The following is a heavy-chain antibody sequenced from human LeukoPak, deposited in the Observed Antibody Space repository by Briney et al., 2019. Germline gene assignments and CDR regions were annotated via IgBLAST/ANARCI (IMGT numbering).Heavy chain of an antibody. CDR2: IYYSGST. CDR1: GGSISSYY. V-gene: IGHV4-59*01. J-gene: IGHJ5*02. CDR3: ARAYSSSWYPLYNWFDP. Sequence: KPSETLSLTCTVSGGSISSYYWSWIRQPPGKGLEWIGYIYYSGSTNYKPSLKSRVTISVDTSKNQFSLKLSSVTAADTAVYYCARAYSSSWYPLYNWFDPWGQGTLVTVSS. D-gene: IGHD6-13*01.